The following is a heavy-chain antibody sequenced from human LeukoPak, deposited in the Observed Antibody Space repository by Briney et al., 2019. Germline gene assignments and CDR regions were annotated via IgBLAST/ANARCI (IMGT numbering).Heavy chain of an antibody. V-gene: IGHV3-64*01. CDR1: GFTSGSYT. CDR2: ISSSGGST. J-gene: IGHJ6*03. CDR3: ARGDYSNAYRRYYYMDV. Sequence: GGSLRFSCAASGFTSGSYTMHWVRQGPGKGLGYVSGISSSGGSTYYANSVKGRFTISRDNSKNTLYLQMGSLRAEDMAVYYCARGDYSNAYRRYYYMDVWGKGTTVTVSS. D-gene: IGHD4-11*01.